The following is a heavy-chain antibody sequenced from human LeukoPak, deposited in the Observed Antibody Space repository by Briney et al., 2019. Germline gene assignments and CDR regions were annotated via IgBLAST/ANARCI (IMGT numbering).Heavy chain of an antibody. D-gene: IGHD2-2*01. J-gene: IGHJ4*02. CDR3: ARVVPAGLFDY. Sequence: PSETLSLTYTVSGGSISSGDYYWSWIRQPPGKGLEWIGYIYYSGSTYYNPSLKSRVTISVDTSKNQFSLKLSSVTAADTAVYYCARVVPAGLFDYWGQGTLVTVSS. CDR2: IYYSGST. CDR1: GGSISSGDYY. V-gene: IGHV4-30-4*08.